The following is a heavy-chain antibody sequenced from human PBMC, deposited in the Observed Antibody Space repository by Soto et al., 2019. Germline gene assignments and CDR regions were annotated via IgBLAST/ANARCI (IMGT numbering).Heavy chain of an antibody. J-gene: IGHJ6*02. Sequence: EVQLLESGGGSVQPGGSLKLSCAVSGFTFITYAMCWVRQAPGKGLEWVSGINDDGDRTYYPDSVKGRFTISRDNSKSTLYLQMNSLRAEDTAVYYCAREEWTNCRAYLYSGMDVWGQGTTVTVSS. V-gene: IGHV3-23*01. CDR2: INDDGDRT. CDR1: GFTFITYA. CDR3: AREEWTNCRAYLYSGMDV. D-gene: IGHD3-3*01.